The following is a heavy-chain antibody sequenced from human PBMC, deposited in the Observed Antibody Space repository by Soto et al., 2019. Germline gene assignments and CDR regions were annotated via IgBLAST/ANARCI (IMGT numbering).Heavy chain of an antibody. V-gene: IGHV3-11*06. D-gene: IGHD6-19*01. Sequence: QVQLVESGGGLVKPGGSLRLSCEASGFTFSDFYMSWIRQAPGKGLEWVSYITDSGTYTNYADSVRGRFTISRDNTSNSVFLQMNGLRAEDTAVYYCARDGGRWQVRTRSFDYLGQGTLVTVSS. CDR1: GFTFSDFY. CDR3: ARDGGRWQVRTRSFDY. J-gene: IGHJ4*02. CDR2: ITDSGTYT.